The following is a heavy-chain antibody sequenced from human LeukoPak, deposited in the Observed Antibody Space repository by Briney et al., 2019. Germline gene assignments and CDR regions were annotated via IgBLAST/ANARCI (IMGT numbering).Heavy chain of an antibody. V-gene: IGHV1-2*02. CDR1: GYTFTGYY. D-gene: IGHD1/OR15-1a*01. CDR2: INPNSGGT. CDR3: ARDQRTGSPDNWFDP. Sequence: ASVKVSCKASGYTFTGYYMHWVRQAPGQGLEWMGWINPNSGGTNYAQKFQGRVTMTRDTSISTAYMELSRLRSDDTAVYYCARDQRTGSPDNWFDPWGQGTLVTVSS. J-gene: IGHJ5*02.